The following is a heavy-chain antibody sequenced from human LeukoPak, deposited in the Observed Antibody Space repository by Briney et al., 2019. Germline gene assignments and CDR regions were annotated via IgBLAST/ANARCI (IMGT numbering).Heavy chain of an antibody. CDR2: VRGSGGDT. CDR1: GITFSSSA. D-gene: IGHD5-24*01. CDR3: ARRAYNWGAFDI. V-gene: IGHV3-23*01. J-gene: IGHJ3*02. Sequence: GGSLRLSCAASGITFSSSAMNWVRQAPGKRPQWVSAVRGSGGDTYYADSVKGRFTISRDSSKNTLYLQMNSLRAEDTAVYYCARRAYNWGAFDIWGQGTLVTVSS.